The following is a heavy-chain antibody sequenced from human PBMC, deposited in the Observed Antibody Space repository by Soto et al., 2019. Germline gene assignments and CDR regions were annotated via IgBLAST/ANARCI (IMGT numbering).Heavy chain of an antibody. CDR3: AREKGYSSSWYKGRGCAFDI. V-gene: IGHV6-1*01. Sequence: PSQTLSLTCVISGDSVSSNSAAWNWIRQSPSRGLEWLGRTYYRSKWYNDYAVSVKSRITINPDTSKNQFSLQLNSVTPEDTAVYYCAREKGYSSSWYKGRGCAFDIWGQGTMVTVSS. D-gene: IGHD6-13*01. CDR2: TYYRSKWYN. CDR1: GDSVSSNSAA. J-gene: IGHJ3*02.